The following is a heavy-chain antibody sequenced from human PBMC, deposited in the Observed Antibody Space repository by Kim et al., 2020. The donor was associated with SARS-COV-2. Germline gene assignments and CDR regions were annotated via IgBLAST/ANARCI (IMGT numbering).Heavy chain of an antibody. CDR3: ARLDLRPWAARRREREGIAAAGTFDY. CDR1: GYSFTSYW. Sequence: GESLKISCKGSGYSFTSYWIGWVRQMPGKGLEWMGIIYPGDSDTRYSPSFQGQVTISADKSISTAYLQWSSLKASDTAMYYCARLDLRPWAARRREREGIAAAGTFDYWGQGTLVTVSS. CDR2: IYPGDSDT. V-gene: IGHV5-51*01. D-gene: IGHD6-13*01. J-gene: IGHJ4*02.